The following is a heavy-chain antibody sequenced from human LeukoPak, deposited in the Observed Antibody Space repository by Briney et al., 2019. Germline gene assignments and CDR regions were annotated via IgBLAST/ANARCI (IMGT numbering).Heavy chain of an antibody. Sequence: PGGSLRLSCAVSVFTFSSFWMHWVRQARGKGLVWVSRIKNYGSSTIYEDSVKGRFTVSRDNAKNTLFLQMSSLRAEDTAVYYCAREGVVSGDFDYWGQGTLVTVSS. J-gene: IGHJ4*02. CDR3: AREGVVSGDFDY. V-gene: IGHV3-74*01. CDR1: VFTFSSFW. CDR2: IKNYGSST. D-gene: IGHD5/OR15-5a*01.